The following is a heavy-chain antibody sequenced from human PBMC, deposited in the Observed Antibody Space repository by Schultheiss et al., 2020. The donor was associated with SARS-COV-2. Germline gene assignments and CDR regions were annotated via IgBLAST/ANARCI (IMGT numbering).Heavy chain of an antibody. D-gene: IGHD2-15*01. J-gene: IGHJ3*02. CDR1: GFTFSSYA. V-gene: IGHV3-64*01. CDR3: ARDHGSEAAFDI. CDR2: ISSNGGST. Sequence: GGSLRLSCAASGFTFSSYAMHWVRQAPGKGLEYVSAISSNGGSTYYANSVKGRFTISRDNSKNTLYLQMGSLRAEDMAVYYCARDHGSEAAFDIWGQGTMVTVSS.